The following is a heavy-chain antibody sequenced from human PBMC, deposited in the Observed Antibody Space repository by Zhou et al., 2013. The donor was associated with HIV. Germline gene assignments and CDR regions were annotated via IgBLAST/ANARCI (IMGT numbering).Heavy chain of an antibody. CDR2: IIPIFGTA. Sequence: QVQLVQSGAEVRKPGASVRVSCKASGGTFSSYAISWVRQAPGQGLEWMGRIIPIFGTANYAQKFQGRVTITADESTSTAYMELSSLRSEDTAVYYCAREGQLGYCSSTSCYGYWFDPWGQGTLVTVSS. D-gene: IGHD2-2*01. CDR1: GGTFSSYA. CDR3: AREGQLGYCSSTSCYGYWFDP. V-gene: IGHV1-69*18. J-gene: IGHJ5*02.